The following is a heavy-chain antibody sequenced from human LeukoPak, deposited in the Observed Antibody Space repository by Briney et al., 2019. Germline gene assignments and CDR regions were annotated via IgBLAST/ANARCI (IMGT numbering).Heavy chain of an antibody. Sequence: GGSLRLSYAASGFTFSSRWMHWVRQAPGKGLVWVSRINSDGTSTSYADSVRGRFTISRDNAKNTLYLQMDSLRAEDTAVYYCAREVSMVRGDNWFDPWGQGTLVTVSS. D-gene: IGHD3-10*01. V-gene: IGHV3-74*01. J-gene: IGHJ5*02. CDR3: AREVSMVRGDNWFDP. CDR2: INSDGTST. CDR1: GFTFSSRW.